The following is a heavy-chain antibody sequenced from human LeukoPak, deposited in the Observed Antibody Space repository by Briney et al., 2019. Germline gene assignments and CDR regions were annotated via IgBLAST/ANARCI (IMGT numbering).Heavy chain of an antibody. CDR1: GYTFTGYY. J-gene: IGHJ4*02. CDR2: INPNSGGT. Sequence: SVTVSCKASGYTFTGYYIHWVRQAPGQGLEWMGWINPNSGGTSYAQKFQGRVTMTRDTSISTAYMDLSSLRSDDTAVYYCARIPCYGGGCQFDFWGQGTLVTVSS. CDR3: ARIPCYGGGCQFDF. D-gene: IGHD2-21*02. V-gene: IGHV1-2*02.